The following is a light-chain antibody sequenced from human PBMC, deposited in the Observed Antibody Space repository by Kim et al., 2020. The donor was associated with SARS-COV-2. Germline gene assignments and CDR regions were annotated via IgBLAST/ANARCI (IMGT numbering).Light chain of an antibody. V-gene: IGKV3-15*01. Sequence: EIVMTQSPATLSVSPGERATLSCRASQSVSSNLAWYQQKPGQAPRLLIYGASTRATGTPARFSGSGSGTEFTLTISSLQSEDFAVYYCQQYYNWPQTFGQGTKVDIK. J-gene: IGKJ1*01. CDR2: GAS. CDR1: QSVSSN. CDR3: QQYYNWPQT.